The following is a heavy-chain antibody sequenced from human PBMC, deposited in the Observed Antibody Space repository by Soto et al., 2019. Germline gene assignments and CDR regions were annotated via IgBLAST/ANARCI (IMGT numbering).Heavy chain of an antibody. V-gene: IGHV1-8*01. D-gene: IGHD4-4*01. CDR3: ARRLQYPTHYYYMDV. CDR2: MNPNSGHT. J-gene: IGHJ6*03. Sequence: ASVKVSCKASGYTFTTYDINWVRQASGQGLEWMGWMNPNSGHTGYAQKFQGRVTLTRNNSINTAYMELSSLRSEDTAVYYCARRLQYPTHYYYMDVWGKGTTVTVSS. CDR1: GYTFTTYD.